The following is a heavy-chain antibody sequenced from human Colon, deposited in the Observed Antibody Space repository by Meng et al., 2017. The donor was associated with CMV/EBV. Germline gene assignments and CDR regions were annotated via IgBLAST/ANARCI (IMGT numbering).Heavy chain of an antibody. CDR3: ARDCSSTSCYLDY. Sequence: SETLSLTCTVSGGSISSDSNYWVWIRQPPGKGLEWIGNLFHGGSSFYNPSLQSRVTMSVDTSKNQFSLKLSSVTAADTAVYYCARDCSSTSCYLDYWGQGTLVTVSS. D-gene: IGHD2-2*01. V-gene: IGHV4-39*07. J-gene: IGHJ4*02. CDR2: LFHGGSS. CDR1: GGSISSDSNY.